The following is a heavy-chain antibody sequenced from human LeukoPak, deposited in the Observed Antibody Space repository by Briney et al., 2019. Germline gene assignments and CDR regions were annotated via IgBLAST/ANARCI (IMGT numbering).Heavy chain of an antibody. Sequence: PSETLSLTCTVSRGSISTYFWSWIRQPAGKGLEWIGHIYSSGRTNYNPSLKSRVTMSVDTSKNQFSLRLSSVTAADTAVYYCARLPTGAYCGGDCYPAAFDIWGQGTMVTVSS. V-gene: IGHV4-4*07. CDR2: IYSSGRT. CDR1: RGSISTYF. CDR3: ARLPTGAYCGGDCYPAAFDI. D-gene: IGHD2-21*02. J-gene: IGHJ3*02.